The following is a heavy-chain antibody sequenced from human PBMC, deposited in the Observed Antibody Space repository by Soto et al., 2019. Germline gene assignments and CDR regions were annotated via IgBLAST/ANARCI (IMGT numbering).Heavy chain of an antibody. CDR3: GKERLASCWFVCNY. J-gene: IGHJ4*02. CDR1: GFTFSSYA. D-gene: IGHD6-19*01. CDR2: ISGNGADT. Sequence: DVQLLESGGGLVQPGGSVRLSCAASGFTFSSYAMSWVRQAPGKGLEWVSAISGNGADTSYADSVRGRFTISRDNSKHPIFLQRHRLRADHTALPYCGKERLASCWFVCNYWRQGILVAV. V-gene: IGHV3-23*01.